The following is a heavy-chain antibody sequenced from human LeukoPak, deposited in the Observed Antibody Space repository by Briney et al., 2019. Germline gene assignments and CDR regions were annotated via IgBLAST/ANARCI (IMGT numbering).Heavy chain of an antibody. J-gene: IGHJ4*02. V-gene: IGHV4-59*08. CDR2: IYYSGST. Sequence: SETLSLTCTVSGGSISSYYWSWIRQPPGKGLEWIGYIYYSGSTNYNPSLKGRVTISVDTSKNQFSLKLSSVTAADTAVYYCARYSSQYYFDYWGQGTQVTVSS. CDR3: ARYSSQYYFDY. D-gene: IGHD6-13*01. CDR1: GGSISSYY.